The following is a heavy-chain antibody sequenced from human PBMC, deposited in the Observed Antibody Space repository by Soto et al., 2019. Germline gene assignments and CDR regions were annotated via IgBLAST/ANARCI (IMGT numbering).Heavy chain of an antibody. Sequence: QVQLVESGGGVVQPGRSLRLCCAASGFTFSIYPMHWVRQAPGKGLEWVAVISYDGSDRYYADSVKGRFTISRDNSKNPLSLQMNSLRPEDTAVYYCAGGRAMDVWGQGTTVTVSS. J-gene: IGHJ6*02. V-gene: IGHV3-30-3*01. CDR3: AGGRAMDV. CDR2: ISYDGSDR. CDR1: GFTFSIYP.